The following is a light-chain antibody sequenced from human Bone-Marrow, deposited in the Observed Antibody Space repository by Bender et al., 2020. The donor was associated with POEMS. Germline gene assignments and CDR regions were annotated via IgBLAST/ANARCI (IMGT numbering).Light chain of an antibody. J-gene: IGLJ3*02. CDR3: CSYVGSGTFVWV. Sequence: QSALTQPASVSGSPGQSITISCIGTSSDVGGYNLVSWYQQHPGKAPQLMIYEVTKRPSGVSERFSGSKSGNTASLTISGLQTEDEADYYCCSYVGSGTFVWVFGGGTKVTVL. V-gene: IGLV2-23*02. CDR1: SSDVGGYNL. CDR2: EVT.